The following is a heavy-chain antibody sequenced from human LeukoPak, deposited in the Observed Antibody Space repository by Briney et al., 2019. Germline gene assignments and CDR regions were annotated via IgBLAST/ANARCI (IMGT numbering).Heavy chain of an antibody. CDR1: GGPISSTNW. J-gene: IGHJ3*02. CDR2: IYHSGST. D-gene: IGHD1-26*01. Sequence: SGTLSLTCAVSGGPISSTNWWSWVRQPPGKGLEWIGEIYHSGSTNYNPSLRSRITISVDKSKDQFYLRLSSVTDAATAVYYCARKIGSSGAFDIWGQGTMVTVSS. CDR3: ARKIGSSGAFDI. V-gene: IGHV4-4*02.